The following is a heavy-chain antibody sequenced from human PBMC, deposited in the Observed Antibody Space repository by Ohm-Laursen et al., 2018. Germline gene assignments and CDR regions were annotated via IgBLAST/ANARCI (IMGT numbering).Heavy chain of an antibody. V-gene: IGHV4-34*01. CDR3: ARNFNWENPYSFAY. CDR2: INHSGST. D-gene: IGHD3-9*01. CDR1: GGSFSGYY. J-gene: IGHJ4*02. Sequence: TLSLTCAVYGGSFSGYYWSWIRQPPGKGLEWIGEINHSGSTNYNPSLKSRVTISVDTSKNQFSLRLTSLTAADTAVYYCARNFNWENPYSFAYWGQGILVTVSS.